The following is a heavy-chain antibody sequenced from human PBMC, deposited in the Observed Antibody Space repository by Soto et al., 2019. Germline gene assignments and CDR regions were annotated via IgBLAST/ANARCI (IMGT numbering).Heavy chain of an antibody. Sequence: QLQLQESGPGLVKPSETLSLTCTVSGNSINRSSYYWGWIRQPPGKGLEWIGTVFYSGTSYYNPSLKSRVTISVDTSKNQFSLKLTSVTAADTAVYYCARFGLVDRGFYFDHCGQGTLVTVSS. CDR2: VFYSGTS. V-gene: IGHV4-39*01. CDR1: GNSINRSSYY. D-gene: IGHD2-2*01. J-gene: IGHJ4*02. CDR3: ARFGLVDRGFYFDH.